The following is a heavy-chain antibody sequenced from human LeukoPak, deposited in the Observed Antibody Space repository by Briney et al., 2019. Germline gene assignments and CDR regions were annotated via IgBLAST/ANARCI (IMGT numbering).Heavy chain of an antibody. CDR2: INHSGST. CDR3: AARANYDILTGYYRRHLYAFDI. D-gene: IGHD3-9*01. Sequence: SETLSLTCAVYGGSFSGYYWSWIRQPPGKGLEWIGEINHSGSTNYNPSLKSRVTISVDTSKNQFSLKLSFVTAADTAVYYCAARANYDILTGYYRRHLYAFDIWGQGTMVTVSS. CDR1: GGSFSGYY. V-gene: IGHV4-34*01. J-gene: IGHJ3*02.